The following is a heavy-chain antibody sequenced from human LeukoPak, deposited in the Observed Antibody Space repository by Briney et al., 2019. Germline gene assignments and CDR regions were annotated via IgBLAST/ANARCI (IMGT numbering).Heavy chain of an antibody. CDR3: ARVSIAARPVDY. Sequence: SETLSLTCTVSGGSIGTYSWNWIRQPPGKGLEWIGEINHSGSTNYNPSLKSRVTISVDTSKNQFSLKLSSVTAADTAVYYCARVSIAARPVDYWGQGTLVTVSS. CDR1: GGSIGTYS. CDR2: INHSGST. J-gene: IGHJ4*02. D-gene: IGHD6-6*01. V-gene: IGHV4-34*01.